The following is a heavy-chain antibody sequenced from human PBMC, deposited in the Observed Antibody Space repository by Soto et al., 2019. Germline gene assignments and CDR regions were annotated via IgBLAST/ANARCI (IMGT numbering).Heavy chain of an antibody. CDR1: GYSLSTYY. Sequence: XETLSLTCTVAGYSLSTYYWTWIRQPPGKTLEWIGFISYSGSTTYNPSLKSRVTISVDTSKNQFSLKVTSVTPADTAVYFCARSAPLSWTSAYVMDVWPQGNTVTVSS. J-gene: IGHJ6*02. CDR3: ARSAPLSWTSAYVMDV. V-gene: IGHV4-59*01. D-gene: IGHD1-1*01. CDR2: ISYSGST.